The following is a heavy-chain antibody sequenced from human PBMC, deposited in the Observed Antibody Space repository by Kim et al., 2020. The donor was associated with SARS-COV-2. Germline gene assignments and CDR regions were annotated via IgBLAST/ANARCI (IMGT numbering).Heavy chain of an antibody. Sequence: GGSLRLSCAASGFTFSSYGMHWVRQAPGKGLEWVAVIWYDGSNKYYADSVKGRFTISRDNSKNTLYLQMNSLRAEDTAVYYCARAAPSRLERKPTSLDYWGQGTLVTVSS. CDR2: IWYDGSNK. J-gene: IGHJ4*02. D-gene: IGHD1-1*01. V-gene: IGHV3-33*01. CDR1: GFTFSSYG. CDR3: ARAAPSRLERKPTSLDY.